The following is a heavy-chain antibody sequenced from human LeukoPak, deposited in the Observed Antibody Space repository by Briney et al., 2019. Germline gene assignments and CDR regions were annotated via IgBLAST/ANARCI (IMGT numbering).Heavy chain of an antibody. Sequence: GSSLRLSCAASGFTFSSYGMHWVRQAPGKGLEWVAVISYDGSNKYYADSVKGRFTISRDNSKNTLYLQMNSLRAEDTAVYYCAKLYDAFDIWGQGTMVTVSS. J-gene: IGHJ3*02. CDR3: AKLYDAFDI. CDR2: ISYDGSNK. V-gene: IGHV3-30*18. CDR1: GFTFSSYG.